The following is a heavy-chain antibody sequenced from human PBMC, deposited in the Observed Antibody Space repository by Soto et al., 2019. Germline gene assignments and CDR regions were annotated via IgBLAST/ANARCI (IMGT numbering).Heavy chain of an antibody. CDR1: GGSITSGAYY. J-gene: IGHJ5*02. Sequence: TLSLTCAVSGGSITSGAYYWTWIRQQQGKGREWIAYIHYSGRTYYNPSLKSRVTISVDTSNNPFSLKLSSVTASDTAVYYCSRYYFDSSGYSNWFDPWGQGTLVTVSS. D-gene: IGHD3-22*01. V-gene: IGHV4-31*11. CDR3: SRYYFDSSGYSNWFDP. CDR2: IHYSGRT.